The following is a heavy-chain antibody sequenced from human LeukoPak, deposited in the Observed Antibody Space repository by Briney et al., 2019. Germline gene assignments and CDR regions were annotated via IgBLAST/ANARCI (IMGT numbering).Heavy chain of an antibody. Sequence: SVKVSCKAPGGTFSSYAISWVRQAPGQGLEWMGGIIPIFGTANYAQKFQGRVTITADKSTSTAYMELSSLRSEDTAVYYCARSGGPDIVFDYWGQGTLVTVSS. CDR1: GGTFSSYA. J-gene: IGHJ4*02. D-gene: IGHD2-15*01. CDR3: ARSGGPDIVFDY. V-gene: IGHV1-69*06. CDR2: IIPIFGTA.